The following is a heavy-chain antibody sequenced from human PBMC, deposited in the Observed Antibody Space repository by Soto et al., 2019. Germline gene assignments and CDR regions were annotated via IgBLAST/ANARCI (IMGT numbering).Heavy chain of an antibody. V-gene: IGHV4-34*01. CDR2: INHSGST. Sequence: PSETLSLTCAVYGGSFSGYYWSWIRQPPGKGLEWIGEINHSGSTNYNPSLKSRVTISVDTSKNQFSLKLSSVTAADTAVYYCARGQDYGDCGGIYYYYYNGMDVWGQGTTVTVSS. J-gene: IGHJ6*02. D-gene: IGHD4-17*01. CDR1: GGSFSGYY. CDR3: ARGQDYGDCGGIYYYYYNGMDV.